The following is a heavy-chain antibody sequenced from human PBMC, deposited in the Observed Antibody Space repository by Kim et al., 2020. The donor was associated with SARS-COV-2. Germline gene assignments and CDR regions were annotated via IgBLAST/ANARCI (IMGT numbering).Heavy chain of an antibody. D-gene: IGHD3-22*01. CDR2: ISWNSGSI. V-gene: IGHV3-9*01. CDR1: GITFDNYA. Sequence: GGSLRLSCAASGITFDNYAMHWVRQAPGKGLEWVAGISWNSGSIRYVDSVEGRFTISRDNAKNSLFLQMNSLRAEDTALYYCVKDFFDSSAAFDLWGQGT. J-gene: IGHJ4*02. CDR3: VKDFFDSSAAFDL.